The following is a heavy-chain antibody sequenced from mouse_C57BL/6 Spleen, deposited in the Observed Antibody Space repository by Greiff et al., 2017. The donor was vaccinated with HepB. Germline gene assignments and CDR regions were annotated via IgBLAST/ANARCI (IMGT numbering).Heavy chain of an antibody. CDR2: ISSGGSYT. V-gene: IGHV5-6*01. CDR3: ARQDYYGSSDEDYFDY. D-gene: IGHD1-1*01. J-gene: IGHJ2*01. CDR1: GFTFSSYG. Sequence: EVQLVESGGDLVKPGGSLKLSCAASGFTFSSYGMSWVRQTPDKRLEWVATISSGGSYTYYPDSVKGRFTISRDNAKNTLYLQMSSLKSEDTAMYYCARQDYYGSSDEDYFDYWGQGTTLTVSS.